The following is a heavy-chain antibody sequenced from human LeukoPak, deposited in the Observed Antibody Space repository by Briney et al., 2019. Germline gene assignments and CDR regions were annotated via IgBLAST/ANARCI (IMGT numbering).Heavy chain of an antibody. CDR3: ARHRVGWYSSSNFDY. V-gene: IGHV5-51*01. J-gene: IGHJ4*02. CDR1: GYSFTSYW. D-gene: IGHD6-13*01. Sequence: GESLKISCQGSGYSFTSYWIGWVRQTPGKGLEWMGIIHPGYSDTRYSPSFPVPVTTTAHETSSTAYPQWSSPEASDTAMYYCARHRVGWYSSSNFDYGGQGTLVTVSS. CDR2: IHPGYSDT.